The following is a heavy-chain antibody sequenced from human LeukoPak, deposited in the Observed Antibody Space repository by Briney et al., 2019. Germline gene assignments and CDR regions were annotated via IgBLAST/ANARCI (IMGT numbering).Heavy chain of an antibody. CDR3: ARDPTPHYDSSGYYDY. Sequence: PGGSLRLSCAASGFTFSSYAMHWVRQAPCKGLEWVAVISYDGSNKYYADSVKGRFTISRDNSKNTLYLQMNSLRAEDTAVYYCARDPTPHYDSSGYYDYWGQGTLVTVSS. J-gene: IGHJ4*02. V-gene: IGHV3-30-3*01. CDR1: GFTFSSYA. D-gene: IGHD3-22*01. CDR2: ISYDGSNK.